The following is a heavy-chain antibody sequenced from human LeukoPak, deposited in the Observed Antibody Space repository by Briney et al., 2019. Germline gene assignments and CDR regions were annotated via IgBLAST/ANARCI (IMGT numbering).Heavy chain of an antibody. CDR1: GFTFSDAW. D-gene: IGHD1-26*01. CDR3: TTDGSTTLSNTFDY. V-gene: IGHV3-15*01. CDR2: IKSRNRGETV. Sequence: PGGSLRLSCAASGFTFSDAWMNWVRLAPGKGLEWVGRIKSRNRGETVDYAAPVKGRFTISRDDSKNKVYLQMNRLKTEDTAIYYCTTDGSTTLSNTFDYWGQGTLVTVSS. J-gene: IGHJ4*02.